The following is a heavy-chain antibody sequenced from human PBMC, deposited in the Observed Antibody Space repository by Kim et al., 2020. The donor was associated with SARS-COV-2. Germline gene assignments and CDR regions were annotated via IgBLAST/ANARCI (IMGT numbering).Heavy chain of an antibody. CDR2: INHSGST. CDR3: ARGQTVVVVVVAAISHWFDP. Sequence: SETLSLTCAVYGGSFSGYYWSWIRQPPGKGLEWIGEINHSGSTNYNPSLTSRVTISVDTSKNQFSLKLSSVTAADTAVYYCARGQTVVVVVVAAISHWFDPWGQGTLVTVSS. V-gene: IGHV4-34*01. CDR1: GGSFSGYY. D-gene: IGHD2-15*01. J-gene: IGHJ5*02.